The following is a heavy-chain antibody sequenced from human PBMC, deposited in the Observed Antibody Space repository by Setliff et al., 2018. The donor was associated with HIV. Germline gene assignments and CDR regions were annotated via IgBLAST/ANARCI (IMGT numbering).Heavy chain of an antibody. CDR3: ARETMYDSRGYLSHYFDY. D-gene: IGHD3-22*01. J-gene: IGHJ4*02. CDR2: INQDGSDA. V-gene: IGHV3-NL1*01. CDR1: GVIFNNLW. Sequence: GGSLRLSCAASGVIFNNLWMHWVRQVPGKGLVWIADINQDGSDANYADSVKGRFTISRDNSKNTLYLQMNSLRVEDTAVYYCARETMYDSRGYLSHYFDYWGQGTPVTVSS.